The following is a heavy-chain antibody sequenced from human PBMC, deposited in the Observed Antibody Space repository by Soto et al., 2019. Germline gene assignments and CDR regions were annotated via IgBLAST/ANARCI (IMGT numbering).Heavy chain of an antibody. D-gene: IGHD2-15*01. V-gene: IGHV1-69*01. CDR1: GGTFRSYG. CDR2: IIPVFGTP. Sequence: QVQLVQSGTEVKKPGSSVKVSCRASGGTFRSYGISWVRQAPGQGLEWMGGIIPVFGTPNNAQKFQGRVTITADESSSTAYMELSSLRSDDTVVYFCAREGRGLGYCSGGNCNWYFDLWGRGTLVTVSS. J-gene: IGHJ2*01. CDR3: AREGRGLGYCSGGNCNWYFDL.